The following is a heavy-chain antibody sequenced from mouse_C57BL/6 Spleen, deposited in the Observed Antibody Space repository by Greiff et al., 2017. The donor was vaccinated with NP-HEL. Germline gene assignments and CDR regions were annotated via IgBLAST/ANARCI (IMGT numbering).Heavy chain of an antibody. Sequence: VQLQQSGAELVKPGASVKMSCKASGYTFTSYWITWVKQRPGQGLEWIGDIYPGSGSTNYNEKFKSKATLTVDTSSRPAYMQLSSLTSEDSAVYYCARGWDRNWYFDVWGTGTTVTVSS. CDR3: ARGWDRNWYFDV. D-gene: IGHD4-1*01. J-gene: IGHJ1*03. CDR2: IYPGSGST. CDR1: GYTFTSYW. V-gene: IGHV1-55*01.